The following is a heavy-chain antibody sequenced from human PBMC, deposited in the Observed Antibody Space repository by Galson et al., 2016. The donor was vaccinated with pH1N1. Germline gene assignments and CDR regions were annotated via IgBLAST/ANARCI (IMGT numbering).Heavy chain of an antibody. J-gene: IGHJ4*02. V-gene: IGHV3-21*01. D-gene: IGHD2-2*01. CDR1: GFSFSTYS. CDR2: ISSSGSYK. Sequence: SLRLSCAASGFSFSTYSMNWVRQAPGKGLEWVSYISSSGSYKNYADSVKARFIISRDNAKNSLYLQMNSLRAEDTAVYYCATYCISSSCYEGSFYYWGQGTLVTVSS. CDR3: ATYCISSSCYEGSFYY.